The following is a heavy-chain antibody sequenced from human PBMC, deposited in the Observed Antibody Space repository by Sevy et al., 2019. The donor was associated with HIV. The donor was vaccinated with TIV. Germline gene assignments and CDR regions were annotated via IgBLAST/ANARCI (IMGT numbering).Heavy chain of an antibody. J-gene: IGHJ4*02. CDR1: GFTFSSYG. Sequence: GGCLRLSCAASGFTFSSYGMHWVRQAPGKGLEWVAFIRYDGSNKYYADSVKGRFTISRDNSKNTLYLQMNSLRAEDTAVYYCAKDGGSHTVTGYFDYWGQGTLVTVSS. CDR3: AKDGGSHTVTGYFDY. V-gene: IGHV3-30*02. D-gene: IGHD3-16*01. CDR2: IRYDGSNK.